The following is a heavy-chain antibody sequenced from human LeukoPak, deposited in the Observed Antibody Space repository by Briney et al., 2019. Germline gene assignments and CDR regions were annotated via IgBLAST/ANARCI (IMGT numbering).Heavy chain of an antibody. CDR1: EFDFSSHA. V-gene: IGHV3-30*03. J-gene: IGHJ4*02. CDR2: ISNDGSRK. CDR3: ARDRAWNYFDY. D-gene: IGHD3-3*01. Sequence: GGSLRLSCAASEFDFSSHAMTWVRQAPGKGLEWVAIISNDGSRKYYAHSVEGRFTISRDNSKNTLYLQMDSLRAEDTAVYYCARDRAWNYFDYWGQGTLVTVSS.